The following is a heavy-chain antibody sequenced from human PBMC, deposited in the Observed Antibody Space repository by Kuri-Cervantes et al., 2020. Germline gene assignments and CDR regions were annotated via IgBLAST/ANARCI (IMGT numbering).Heavy chain of an antibody. CDR1: GFTFSSYA. Sequence: GGSLRLSCAASGFTFSSYAMNWVRQIPGKGLEWVSSIIGSGGNTYIADSVKGRFTISRDNSKNTLFLQMNSLRAEDTAVYYCAVVPTYEYYYGMDVWGQGTTVTVYS. V-gene: IGHV3-23*01. CDR2: IIGSGGNT. D-gene: IGHD2-2*01. CDR3: AVVPTYEYYYGMDV. J-gene: IGHJ6*02.